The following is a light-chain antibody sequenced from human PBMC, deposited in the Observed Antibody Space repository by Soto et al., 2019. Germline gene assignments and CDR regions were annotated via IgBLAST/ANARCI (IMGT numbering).Light chain of an antibody. V-gene: IGKV1-5*03. Sequence: DIQMTQSPSTLSASVGDRFTITCRASHSINTWLAWYQQKSGKALKLLIYKASGLESGVPSRFSGSGSGTDFTLTISSLQPDDFATYYCQQYETYSPLTFGGGTKVDIK. J-gene: IGKJ4*01. CDR3: QQYETYSPLT. CDR1: HSINTW. CDR2: KAS.